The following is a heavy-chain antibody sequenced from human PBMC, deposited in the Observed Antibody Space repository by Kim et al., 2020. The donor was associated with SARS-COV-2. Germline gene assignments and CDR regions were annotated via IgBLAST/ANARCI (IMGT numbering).Heavy chain of an antibody. V-gene: IGHV3-7*04. CDR3: ARVYGDYDYYFDY. D-gene: IGHD4-17*01. Sequence: YVEPMKGRFTISRDNAKNSLYLQMNSLRAEDTAVYYCARVYGDYDYYFDYWGQGTLVTVSS. J-gene: IGHJ4*02.